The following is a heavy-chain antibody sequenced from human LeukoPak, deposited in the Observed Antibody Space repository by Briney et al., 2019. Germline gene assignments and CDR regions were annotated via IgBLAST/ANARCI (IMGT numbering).Heavy chain of an antibody. CDR3: ARGFYGSGKRYYYYYMDV. Sequence: ASVKVSCKASGYTFTSYDINWVRQATGQGLEWMGWMNPNSGNTGYAQKFQGRVTMTRNTSISTAYMELSSLRSEDTAVYYCARGFYGSGKRYYYYYMDVWGKGTTVTVSS. CDR2: MNPNSGNT. V-gene: IGHV1-8*01. J-gene: IGHJ6*03. D-gene: IGHD3-10*01. CDR1: GYTFTSYD.